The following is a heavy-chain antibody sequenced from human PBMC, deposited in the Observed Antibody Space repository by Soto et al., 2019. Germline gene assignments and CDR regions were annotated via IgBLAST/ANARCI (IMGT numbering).Heavy chain of an antibody. CDR2: MNPNSGNT. Sequence: ASVKVSCKASGYTFTSDDINWVRGATGQGLEWMGWMNPNSGNTGYAQKFQGRVTMTRNTSISTAYMELSSLRAEDTAVYYCAKVSGDSGGYYGDRIDYWGQGTLVTVSS. J-gene: IGHJ4*02. CDR1: GYTFTSDD. D-gene: IGHD3-22*01. V-gene: IGHV1-8*01. CDR3: AKVSGDSGGYYGDRIDY.